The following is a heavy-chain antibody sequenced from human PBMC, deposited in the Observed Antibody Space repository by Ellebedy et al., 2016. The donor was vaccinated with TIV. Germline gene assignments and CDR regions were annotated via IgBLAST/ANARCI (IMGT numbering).Heavy chain of an antibody. CDR3: ARINYFDY. Sequence: AASVKVSCKASGYTFSRYSMHWVRQAPGQGLEWVGWINAANDYTTYSQKFQGRVTITRDTSASKAYMELSSLTSEDTAIYYCARINYFDYWGQGTLVTVSS. J-gene: IGHJ4*02. CDR1: GYTFSRYS. CDR2: INAANDYT. V-gene: IGHV1-3*01.